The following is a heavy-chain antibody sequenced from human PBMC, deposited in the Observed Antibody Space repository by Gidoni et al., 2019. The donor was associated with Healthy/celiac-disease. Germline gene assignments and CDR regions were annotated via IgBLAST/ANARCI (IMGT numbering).Heavy chain of an antibody. CDR3: TRDPPIVATGRDGMDV. J-gene: IGHJ6*02. Sequence: EVQLVESGGGLVQPGRSLRLSCTAAGFTFGDYAMRWFRQAPGKGLEWVGFIRSKAYGGTTEYAASVKGRFTISRDDSKSIAYLQMNSLKTEDTAVYYCTRDPPIVATGRDGMDVWGQGTTVTVSS. CDR1: GFTFGDYA. CDR2: IRSKAYGGTT. D-gene: IGHD5-12*01. V-gene: IGHV3-49*03.